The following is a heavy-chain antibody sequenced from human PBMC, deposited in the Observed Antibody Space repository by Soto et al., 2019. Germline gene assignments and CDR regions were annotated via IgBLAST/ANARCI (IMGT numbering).Heavy chain of an antibody. CDR1: GGSISSTNW. CDR2: IYHNGSP. Sequence: QVQLRQSGPGLVKTSGTLSLTCVVSGGSISSTNWWTWVRQPPGKSLEWIGEIYHNGSPTYSPPLRGRATISVDKSNNQFSLRLRSVTAADTAVYYCATLPPRIVVTLLPIPTWGQGILVTVSS. V-gene: IGHV4-4*02. D-gene: IGHD2-21*01. J-gene: IGHJ5*02. CDR3: ATLPPRIVVTLLPIPT.